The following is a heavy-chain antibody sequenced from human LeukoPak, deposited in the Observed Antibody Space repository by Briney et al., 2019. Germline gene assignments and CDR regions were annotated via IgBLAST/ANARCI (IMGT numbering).Heavy chain of an antibody. J-gene: IGHJ4*02. Sequence: SETLSLTCTVSGGSISSGDYYWSWIRQPPWKGLEWIGYIYYSGSTYYNPSLKSRVTISVDTSKNQFSLKLSSVTAADTAVYYCARDQGRFGAYIFDYWGQGTLVTVSS. CDR2: IYYSGST. D-gene: IGHD3-10*01. CDR1: GGSISSGDYY. V-gene: IGHV4-30-4*08. CDR3: ARDQGRFGAYIFDY.